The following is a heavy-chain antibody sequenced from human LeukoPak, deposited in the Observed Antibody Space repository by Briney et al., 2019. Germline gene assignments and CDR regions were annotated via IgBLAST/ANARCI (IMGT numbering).Heavy chain of an antibody. Sequence: SETLSLTCTVSGGSISSYYWSWIRQPPGKGLEWIGYIYYSGSTNYNPSLKSRVTISVDTSKNQFSLKLSSVTAADTAVYYCARQTREGVFGYWGQGTLVTVSS. D-gene: IGHD1-26*01. CDR1: GGSISSYY. J-gene: IGHJ4*02. CDR3: ARQTREGVFGY. CDR2: IYYSGST. V-gene: IGHV4-59*01.